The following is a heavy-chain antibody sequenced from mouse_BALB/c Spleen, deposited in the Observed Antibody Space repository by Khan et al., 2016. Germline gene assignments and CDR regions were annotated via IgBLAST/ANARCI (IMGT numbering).Heavy chain of an antibody. J-gene: IGHJ1*01. CDR1: GFTFTDYY. D-gene: IGHD2-3*01. Sequence: EVELVESGGGLVQPGGSLRLSCTTSGFTFTDYYMSWVRQPPGEALEWLGFARNKANGYTTEYSASVKGRFTISRDNSRSILYLQMNTLRPEDSATYYCARDLNDDYYWYLDVWGAGTTVTVSS. V-gene: IGHV7-3*02. CDR3: ARDLNDDYYWYLDV. CDR2: ARNKANGYTT.